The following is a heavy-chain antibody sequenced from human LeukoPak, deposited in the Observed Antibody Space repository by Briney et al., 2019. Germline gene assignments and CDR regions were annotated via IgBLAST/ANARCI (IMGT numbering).Heavy chain of an antibody. CDR3: AKAFKTGYNVDTLDY. D-gene: IGHD5-24*01. V-gene: IGHV3-23*01. CDR1: GFTFSSYA. CDR2: ISGSGGIT. J-gene: IGHJ4*02. Sequence: PGGSLRLSCAASGFTFSSYAMSWVRQAQGKGLEWVSGISGSGGITDSADSVKGRFTISRDNSKNTLYLQMNSLRAEDTAVYYCAKAFKTGYNVDTLDYWGQGTLVTASS.